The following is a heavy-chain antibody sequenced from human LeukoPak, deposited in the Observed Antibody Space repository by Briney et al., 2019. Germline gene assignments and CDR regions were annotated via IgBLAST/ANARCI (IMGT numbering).Heavy chain of an antibody. Sequence: GGSLRLSCAASGFTFSSYAMHWVRQAPGKGLEWVAVISYDGSNKYYADSVKGRFTISRDNSKNTLYLQVNSLRAEDTAVYYCARDQYYYGSGSGVDPWGQGTLVTVSS. CDR3: ARDQYYYGSGSGVDP. J-gene: IGHJ5*02. CDR2: ISYDGSNK. D-gene: IGHD3-10*01. CDR1: GFTFSSYA. V-gene: IGHV3-30*04.